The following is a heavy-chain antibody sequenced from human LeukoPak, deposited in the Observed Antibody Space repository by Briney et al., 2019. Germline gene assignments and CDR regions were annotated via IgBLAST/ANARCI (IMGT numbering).Heavy chain of an antibody. CDR3: ATREHHVLRTPGDY. CDR2: ISHTGTT. D-gene: IGHD6-6*01. J-gene: IGHJ4*02. V-gene: IGHV4-39*01. CDR1: GGSITISDYY. Sequence: SETLSLTCTVSGGSITISDYYWGWIRLPPGKGQEWIGTISHTGTTYYNPSLQSRVTISVDKSKNQFSLKLSSVTAADTAVYYCATREHHVLRTPGDYWGQGTLVTVSS.